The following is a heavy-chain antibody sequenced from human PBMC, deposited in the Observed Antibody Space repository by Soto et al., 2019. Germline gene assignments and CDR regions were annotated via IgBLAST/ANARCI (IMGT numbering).Heavy chain of an antibody. Sequence: QVQLVQSGAEVKKPGSSVKVSCTASGGTFSSYAISWVRQAPGQGLEWMGGIIPIFGTANYAPKFQGRVTITADEPTSTAYMELSSLRAEDTAVDYCARDGVMADYYYGMDGWGQGTTVTVAS. CDR3: ARDGVMADYYYGMDG. V-gene: IGHV1-69*12. CDR2: IIPIFGTA. CDR1: GGTFSSYA. D-gene: IGHD3-16*01. J-gene: IGHJ6*02.